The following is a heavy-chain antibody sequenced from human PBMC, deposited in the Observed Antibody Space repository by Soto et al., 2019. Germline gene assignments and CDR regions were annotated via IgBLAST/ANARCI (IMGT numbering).Heavy chain of an antibody. CDR1: GGSISSSSYY. D-gene: IGHD2-15*01. J-gene: IGHJ4*02. V-gene: IGHV4-39*01. Sequence: QLQLQESGPGLVKPSETLSLTCTVSGGSISSSSYYWGWIRQPPGKGLEWIGSIYYSGSTYYNPSLKSRVTISVDTSKNQFSLKLSSVTAADTAVYYCARHTDIVVPFDYWGQGTLVTVSS. CDR2: IYYSGST. CDR3: ARHTDIVVPFDY.